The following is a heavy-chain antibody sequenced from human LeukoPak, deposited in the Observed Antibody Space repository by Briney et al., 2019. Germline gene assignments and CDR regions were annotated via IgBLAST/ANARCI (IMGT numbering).Heavy chain of an antibody. Sequence: GGSLGLSCAASGFTFRNYVIHWVRQAPGKGLEWVAVTSSDLNVKLYADSVKGRFTISRDNSRSTLYSQMNSLRPEDTAIYYCAREGYYGSGSPPSLYFDYWGQGTLVTVSS. D-gene: IGHD3-10*01. CDR1: GFTFRNYV. J-gene: IGHJ4*02. V-gene: IGHV3-30-3*01. CDR2: TSSDLNVK. CDR3: AREGYYGSGSPPSLYFDY.